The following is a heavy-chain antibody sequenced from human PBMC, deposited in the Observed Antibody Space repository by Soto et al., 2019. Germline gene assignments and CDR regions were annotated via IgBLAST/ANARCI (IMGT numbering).Heavy chain of an antibody. Sequence: SQTLSLTCAISVDSVSSNTASWNWIMQSPSIGLEWLGRTYFRSKWYNDYAVSVKSRIIINPDTSNNQFSLQLNSVTPEDTAVYFCAKGDNLGPKTGYAFDPWGQGIMVTVSS. CDR1: VDSVSSNTAS. D-gene: IGHD5-12*01. J-gene: IGHJ5*02. V-gene: IGHV6-1*01. CDR2: TYFRSKWYN. CDR3: AKGDNLGPKTGYAFDP.